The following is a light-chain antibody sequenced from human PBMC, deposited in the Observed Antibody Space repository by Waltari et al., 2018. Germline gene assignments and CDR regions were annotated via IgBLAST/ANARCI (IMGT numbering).Light chain of an antibody. CDR3: QRYNSYPIT. V-gene: IGKV1-5*03. CDR1: QSIGSW. Sequence: TQSPSTLSASVGDRVTITCRASQSIGSWLAWYQQKPGKAPKLLIYEATSLESGGPSRFSASGSGTEFTLTISSLQPDDFATYYCQRYNSYPITFGPGTKVDI. CDR2: EAT. J-gene: IGKJ3*01.